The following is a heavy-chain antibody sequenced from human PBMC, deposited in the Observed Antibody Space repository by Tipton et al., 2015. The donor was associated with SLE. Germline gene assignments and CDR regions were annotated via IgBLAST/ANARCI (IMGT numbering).Heavy chain of an antibody. CDR3: ARSRGGASRAFDY. V-gene: IGHV4-34*01. Sequence: TLSLTCAVYGGSFSGHYWTWIRQPPERGLEWIGEINESGSTDYNPSLKSRVTISVDTSKNQFSLKLSSVTAADTAVYYCARSRGGASRAFDYWGQGTLVIVSS. D-gene: IGHD3-16*01. CDR2: INESGST. CDR1: GGSFSGHY. J-gene: IGHJ4*02.